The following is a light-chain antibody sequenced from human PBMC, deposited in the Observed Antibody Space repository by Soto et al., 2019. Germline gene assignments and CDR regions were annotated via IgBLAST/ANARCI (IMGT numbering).Light chain of an antibody. Sequence: DIQMTQSPSTLPASVGDRVTITCRASQSISSWVAWYQQKTGKGPNLLIYKASHLESGVSSRFSGSGSGTEFTLTISSLQPDDLATYYCQDYNSWTFGQGTKVDIK. CDR3: QDYNSWT. CDR1: QSISSW. V-gene: IGKV1-5*03. J-gene: IGKJ1*01. CDR2: KAS.